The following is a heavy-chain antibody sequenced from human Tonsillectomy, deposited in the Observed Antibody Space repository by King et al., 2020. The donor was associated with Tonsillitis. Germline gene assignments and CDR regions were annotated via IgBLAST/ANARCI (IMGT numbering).Heavy chain of an antibody. CDR1: GYTFTDSH. Sequence: QLVQSGAEMKRPGASVKVSCLASGYTFTDSHMHWGRQAPGQGLEWMGWIYPNKGGTYYAQKFQGRLSLTRDTSINSVYMELTRLTSDDTALYYCVRENWYYDYWGQGTLVTVSS. CDR2: IYPNKGGT. CDR3: VRENWYYDY. V-gene: IGHV1-2*02. D-gene: IGHD1-1*01. J-gene: IGHJ4*02.